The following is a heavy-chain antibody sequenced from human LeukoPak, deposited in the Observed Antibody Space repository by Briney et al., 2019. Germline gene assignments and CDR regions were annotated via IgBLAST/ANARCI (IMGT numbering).Heavy chain of an antibody. J-gene: IGHJ4*02. D-gene: IGHD5-12*01. CDR2: INHSGST. Sequence: MTSETLSLTCAVYGGSFSGYYWSRIRQPPGKGLEWIGEINHSGSTNYNPSLKSRVTISVDTSKNQFSLKLSSVTAADTAVYYCAREGYSGYDFTAYWGQGTLVTVSS. CDR3: AREGYSGYDFTAY. CDR1: GGSFSGYY. V-gene: IGHV4-34*01.